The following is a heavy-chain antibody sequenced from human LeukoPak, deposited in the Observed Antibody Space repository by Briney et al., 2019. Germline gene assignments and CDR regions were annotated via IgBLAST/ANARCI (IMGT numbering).Heavy chain of an antibody. CDR1: GYTFTSYG. Sequence: GASMKVFCKASGYTFTSYGISWVRQAPGQGLEWMGWISAYNGNTNYAQKLQGRVTMTRDTSTSTAYMELRNLRSDDTAVYFCARDYATYYYYYMDVWGKGTTVTVSS. J-gene: IGHJ6*03. CDR3: ARDYATYYYYYMDV. CDR2: ISAYNGNT. V-gene: IGHV1-18*01. D-gene: IGHD3-16*01.